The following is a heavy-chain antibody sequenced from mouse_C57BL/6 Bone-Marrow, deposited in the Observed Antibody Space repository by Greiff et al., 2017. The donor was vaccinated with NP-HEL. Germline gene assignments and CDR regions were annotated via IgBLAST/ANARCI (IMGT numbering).Heavy chain of an antibody. CDR2: ISDGGSYT. V-gene: IGHV5-4*01. CDR1: GFTFSSYA. Sequence: EVQGVESGGGLVKPGGSLKLSCAASGFTFSSYAMSWVRQTPEKRLEWVATISDGGSYTYYPDNVKGRFTISRDNAKNNLYLQMSHLKSEDTAMYYCARERLYDGYYEFAYWGQGTLVTVSA. D-gene: IGHD2-3*01. J-gene: IGHJ3*01. CDR3: ARERLYDGYYEFAY.